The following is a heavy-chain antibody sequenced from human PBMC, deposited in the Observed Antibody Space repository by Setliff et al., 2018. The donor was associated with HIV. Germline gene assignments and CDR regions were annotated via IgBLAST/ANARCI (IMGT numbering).Heavy chain of an antibody. CDR2: TIPIFSMS. J-gene: IGHJ4*02. D-gene: IGHD3-10*01. CDR1: GGTFSSYA. V-gene: IGHV1-69*04. Sequence: SVKVSCKASGGTFSSYAISWLRQAPGQGPEWMGRTIPIFSMSNAALNFQGRLMITADKSSNTAYMSLTKLTFEDTAMYYCATSYGSGVAPFDNWGQGTLVTVSS. CDR3: ATSYGSGVAPFDN.